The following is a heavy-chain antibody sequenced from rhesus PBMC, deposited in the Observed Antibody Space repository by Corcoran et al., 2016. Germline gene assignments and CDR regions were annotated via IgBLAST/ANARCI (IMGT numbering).Heavy chain of an antibody. Sequence: QVQLQESGPGVVKPSETLSLTCAVSGGSISSVYDWSWIRQPPGKGLEWIGYIYGSSGSTNYNPSLKKRVTISKDASKNQFSLKLSSVTAADTAVYYCASLWGDRGDLDYWGQGVLVTVSS. CDR1: GGSISSVYD. V-gene: IGHV4-76*01. J-gene: IGHJ4*01. CDR3: ASLWGDRGDLDY. D-gene: IGHD3-34*01. CDR2: IYGSSGST.